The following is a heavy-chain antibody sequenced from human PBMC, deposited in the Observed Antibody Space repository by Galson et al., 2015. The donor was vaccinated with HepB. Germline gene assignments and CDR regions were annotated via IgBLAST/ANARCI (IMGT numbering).Heavy chain of an antibody. Sequence: SLRLSCAASGFTFSSYAMSWVRQAPGKGLEWVSAISGSGGSTYYADSVKGRFTISRDNSKNTLYLQMNSLRAEDTAVYYCAKVPGRLITMVRGGFDYWGQGTLVTVSS. CDR1: GFTFSSYA. CDR2: ISGSGGST. J-gene: IGHJ4*02. D-gene: IGHD3-10*01. V-gene: IGHV3-23*01. CDR3: AKVPGRLITMVRGGFDY.